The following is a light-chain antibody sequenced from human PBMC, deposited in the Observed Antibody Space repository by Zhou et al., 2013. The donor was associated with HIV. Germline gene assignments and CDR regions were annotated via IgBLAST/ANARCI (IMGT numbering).Light chain of an antibody. J-gene: IGKJ1*01. Sequence: DGVLTQSPLSLPVTLGQPASLSCKSAQSLLKSDGNTYLSWFHQRPGQSPRRLIYKVSNRDSGVPDRFSGSGSGTDFTLKISRVEAEDVGVYYCMQATHWPGTFGQGTKVEIK. CDR3: MQATHWPGT. CDR1: QSLLKSDGNTY. CDR2: KVS. V-gene: IGKV2-30*01.